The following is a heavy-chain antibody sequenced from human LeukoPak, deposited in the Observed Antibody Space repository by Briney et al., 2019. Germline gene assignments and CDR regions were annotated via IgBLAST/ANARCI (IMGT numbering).Heavy chain of an antibody. J-gene: IGHJ5*02. Sequence: SETLSLTCTVSGGSIDSYYWSWIRQPPGKGLEWIGYIYYSGSTSYNPSLKSRVTISVDTSKNQFSLKLSSVTAADTAVYYCARDPGGSLTWFDPWGLGTLVTVSS. CDR3: ARDPGGSLTWFDP. D-gene: IGHD3-16*01. CDR2: IYYSGST. CDR1: GGSIDSYY. V-gene: IGHV4-59*01.